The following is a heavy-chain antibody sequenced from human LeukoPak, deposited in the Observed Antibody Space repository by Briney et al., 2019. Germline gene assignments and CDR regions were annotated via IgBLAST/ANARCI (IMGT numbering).Heavy chain of an antibody. V-gene: IGHV3-11*01. CDR3: ARDLNTGMDV. J-gene: IGHJ6*02. CDR2: ISGNGRFI. CDR1: GFTFSDYY. Sequence: GGSLRLSCAASGFTFSDYYINWIRQAPGKGLEWLSYISGNGRFIEYADSVKGRFTISRDNAQNLLYLQMNSLRAEDTAIYYCARDLNTGMDVWGRGTTVTVSS.